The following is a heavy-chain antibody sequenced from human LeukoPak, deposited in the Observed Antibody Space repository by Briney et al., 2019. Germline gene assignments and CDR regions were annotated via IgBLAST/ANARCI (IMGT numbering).Heavy chain of an antibody. CDR3: AKDPPIAAAGSYFDY. J-gene: IGHJ4*02. D-gene: IGHD6-13*01. Sequence: PGGSLRLSCAASGFTFSSSAMSWVRQPPGKGLEWVSAIIVSGGSTYYADSVKGRFTISRDNSKNTLYLQMNSLRAEDTAVYYCAKDPPIAAAGSYFDYWGQGTLVTVSS. CDR2: IIVSGGST. CDR1: GFTFSSSA. V-gene: IGHV3-23*01.